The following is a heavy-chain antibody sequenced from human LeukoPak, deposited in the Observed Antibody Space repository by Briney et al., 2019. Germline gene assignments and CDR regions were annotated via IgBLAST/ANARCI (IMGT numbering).Heavy chain of an antibody. CDR2: IYSGGST. D-gene: IGHD3-22*01. V-gene: IGHV3-66*01. J-gene: IGHJ4*02. CDR1: GFTVSSNY. CDR3: KAYYYDSSGYYYDY. Sequence: GGSLRLSCAASGFTVSSNYMGWVRQAPGKGLEWVSVIYSGGSTYYADSVKGRFTISRDNSKNTLYLQMNSLRAEDTAVYYCKAYYYDSSGYYYDYWGQGTLVTVSS.